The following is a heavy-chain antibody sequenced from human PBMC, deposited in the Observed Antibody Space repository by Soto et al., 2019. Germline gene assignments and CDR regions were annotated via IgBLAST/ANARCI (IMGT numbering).Heavy chain of an antibody. J-gene: IGHJ6*02. V-gene: IGHV3-15*07. D-gene: IGHD2-15*01. CDR1: GLPISNAW. CDR2: IKTKGEGGPT. CDR3: TTGSVAGV. Sequence: EVQLVESGGGFIQPGGSLRLSCAASGLPISNAWMNWVRQAPGKGLEWVGRIKTKGEGGPTDYAAAVKGRFTVSRDDSKNTLYLQMNSLKTEDTPVYYCTTGSVAGVWGQGTTVTVSS.